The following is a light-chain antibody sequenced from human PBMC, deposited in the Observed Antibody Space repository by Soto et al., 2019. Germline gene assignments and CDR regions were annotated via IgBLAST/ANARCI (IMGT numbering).Light chain of an antibody. Sequence: QSVLTQPPSASGTPGQRVTISRSGSSSNIGSNTVNWYQQLPGTAPKLLIYSNNQRPSGVPDRFSGSKSGTSASLAISGLQSEDEADYYCAAWDDSLNGRVFGTGTKLTVL. CDR3: AAWDDSLNGRV. CDR2: SNN. V-gene: IGLV1-44*01. CDR1: SSNIGSNT. J-gene: IGLJ1*01.